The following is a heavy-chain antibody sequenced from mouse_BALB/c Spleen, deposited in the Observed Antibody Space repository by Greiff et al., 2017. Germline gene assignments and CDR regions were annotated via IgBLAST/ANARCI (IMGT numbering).Heavy chain of an antibody. V-gene: IGHV1-39*01. CDR3: ARYATGGNRYYYAMDY. Sequence: EVQLQQTGPELVKPGASVKISCKASGYSFTDYIMLWVKQSHGKSLEWIGNINPYYGSTSYNLKFKGKATLTVDKSSSTAYMQLNSLTSEDSAVYYCARYATGGNRYYYAMDYRGQGTSVTVSS. J-gene: IGHJ4*01. CDR2: INPYYGST. CDR1: GYSFTDYI. D-gene: IGHD2-1*01.